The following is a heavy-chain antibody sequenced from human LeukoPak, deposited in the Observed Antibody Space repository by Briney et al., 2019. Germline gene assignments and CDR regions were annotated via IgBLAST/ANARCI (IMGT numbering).Heavy chain of an antibody. V-gene: IGHV3-43*01. CDR1: GFTFDDYP. D-gene: IGHD3-3*01. J-gene: IGHJ4*02. CDR2: ISWDGGST. Sequence: GGSLRLSCAASGFTFDDYPMHWVRQAPGKGLEWVSLISWDGGSTYYADSVEGRFTISRDNSKNSLYLQMNSLRTEDTALYYCAKGRRSSRGLRFLERVWFDYWGQGTLVTVSS. CDR3: AKGRRSSRGLRFLERVWFDY.